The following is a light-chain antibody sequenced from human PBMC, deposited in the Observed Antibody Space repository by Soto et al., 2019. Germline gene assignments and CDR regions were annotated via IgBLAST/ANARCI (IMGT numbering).Light chain of an antibody. CDR3: QQYGSSPLT. Sequence: EILLTQSPDTLSLSPCERATLSCRASQRVRSNYLAWYQQKPGQSPRFLIYDASSRATGIPDRFSGSGSGTDFTLTISRLEPEDFAVYYCQQYGSSPLTFGGGTKVEIK. CDR2: DAS. V-gene: IGKV3-20*01. J-gene: IGKJ4*01. CDR1: QRVRSNY.